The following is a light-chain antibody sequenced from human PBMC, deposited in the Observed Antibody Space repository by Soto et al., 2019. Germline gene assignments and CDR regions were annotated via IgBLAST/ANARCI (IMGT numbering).Light chain of an antibody. CDR3: VLYTDDDTRV. V-gene: IGLV2-18*01. CDR1: STDFVSYNP. J-gene: IGLJ1*01. CDR2: EAS. Sequence: SVLTQPPSVSGSPRQSVSISCTGTSTDFVSYNPVSWYQQPPGTAPKLIIYEASNRPSRVPYRFSGAPSRNTAPLTISRLQSGVEADYSCVLYTDDDTRVFGTGTKGT.